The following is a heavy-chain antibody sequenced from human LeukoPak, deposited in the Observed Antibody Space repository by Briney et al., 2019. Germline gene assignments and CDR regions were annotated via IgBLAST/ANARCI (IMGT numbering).Heavy chain of an antibody. D-gene: IGHD4-17*01. CDR3: AKSHPAVTTTDWYFDL. CDR2: ISYSGST. Sequence: SETLSLTCTVSGGSISSYYWSWIRQPPGKGLEWIGYISYSGSTKSNPALKSRVTISGDRSKNQFSLTMTSVSAADTAVYYCAKSHPAVTTTDWYFDLWGRGTLVTVSS. J-gene: IGHJ2*01. V-gene: IGHV4-59*01. CDR1: GGSISSYY.